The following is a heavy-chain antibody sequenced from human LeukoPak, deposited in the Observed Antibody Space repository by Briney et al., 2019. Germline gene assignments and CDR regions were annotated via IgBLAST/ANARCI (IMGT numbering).Heavy chain of an antibody. Sequence: GASVKVSCKASGYTFTSYQMPWVRQAPGQGLEWMGIINPSGGTTNYAQKFRGRVTMTRDMSTSTDYMELSSLRSEDTAVYYCARALDHWGQGTLVTVSS. V-gene: IGHV1-46*01. CDR1: GYTFTSYQ. CDR2: INPSGGTT. CDR3: ARALDH. J-gene: IGHJ4*02.